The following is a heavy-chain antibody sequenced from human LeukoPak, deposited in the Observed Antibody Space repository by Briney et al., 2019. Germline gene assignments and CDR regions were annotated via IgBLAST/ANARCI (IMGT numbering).Heavy chain of an antibody. D-gene: IGHD3-10*02. Sequence: PGKSLRLSCVASGFTFSSSWMSWVRQGPGKGLEWVSYISSSGSTIYYADSVKGRFTISRDNAKNSLYLQMNSLRAEDTAVYYCAELGITMIGGVWGKGTTVTISS. J-gene: IGHJ6*04. V-gene: IGHV3-48*03. CDR3: AELGITMIGGV. CDR1: GFTFSSSW. CDR2: ISSSGSTI.